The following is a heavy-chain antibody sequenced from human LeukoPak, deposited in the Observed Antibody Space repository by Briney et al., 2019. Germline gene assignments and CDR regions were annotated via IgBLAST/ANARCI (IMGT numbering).Heavy chain of an antibody. CDR2: ISNSGST. V-gene: IGHV4-39*01. Sequence: SETLSLTCTVSSGYVRSSGSFWGWIRQPPGKRREWIASISNSGSTYYNPSLKGRVTISVDTSKNRFSLNLNFVTAADTAICYCIGYTSTYFAIDYWGQGTLVTVSS. CDR1: SGYVRSSGSF. CDR3: IGYTSTYFAIDY. J-gene: IGHJ4*02. D-gene: IGHD6-13*01.